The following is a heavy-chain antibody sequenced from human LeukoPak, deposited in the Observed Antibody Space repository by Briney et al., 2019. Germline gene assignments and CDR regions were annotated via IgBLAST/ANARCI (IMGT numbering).Heavy chain of an antibody. Sequence: SETLPLTCAVYGGSFSGYYWSWIRQPPGKGLEWIGEINHSGSTNYNPSLKSRVTISVDTSKNQFSLKLSSVTAADTAVYYCARGRAFYDFWSGYSYYFDYWGQGTLVTVSS. V-gene: IGHV4-34*01. D-gene: IGHD3-3*01. CDR2: INHSGST. CDR3: ARGRAFYDFWSGYSYYFDY. J-gene: IGHJ4*02. CDR1: GGSFSGYY.